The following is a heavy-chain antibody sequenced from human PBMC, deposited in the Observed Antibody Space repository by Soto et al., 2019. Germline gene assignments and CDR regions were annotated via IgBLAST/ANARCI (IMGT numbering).Heavy chain of an antibody. J-gene: IGHJ4*02. CDR2: RFYGGTT. CDR1: GGSISGYY. D-gene: IGHD3-10*01. CDR3: ARHRGPAPVY. Sequence: KPSQTLSLTCTVCGGSISGYYWTWIRQPPGKGLEWVGSRFYGGTTDYNPSLKSRLTMSLDTSKNHLSLKLRSVTAADTAVYYCARHRGPAPVYWGQGTLVTVSS. V-gene: IGHV4-39*01.